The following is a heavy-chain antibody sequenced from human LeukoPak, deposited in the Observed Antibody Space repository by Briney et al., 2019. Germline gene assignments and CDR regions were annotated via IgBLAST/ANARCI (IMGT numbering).Heavy chain of an antibody. CDR3: ARGPPGGWHPSAADFDY. Sequence: SETLSLTCTVSGGSISSSSYFWGWIRQPPGKGLEWIGSIHYSGSTYYNPSLKSRVTISVDTSKNQFSLKLSSVTAADTAVYYCARGPPGGWHPSAADFDYWGQGTLVTVSS. CDR2: IHYSGST. J-gene: IGHJ4*02. V-gene: IGHV4-39*07. CDR1: GGSISSSSYF. D-gene: IGHD2-15*01.